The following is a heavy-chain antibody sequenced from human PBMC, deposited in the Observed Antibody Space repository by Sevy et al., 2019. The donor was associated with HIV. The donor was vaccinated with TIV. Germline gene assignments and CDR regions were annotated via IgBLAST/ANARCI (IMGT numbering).Heavy chain of an antibody. J-gene: IGHJ4*02. CDR3: ARDLPSSATTVSHFDY. Sequence: GGSLRLSCVASGFIFSSYEMNWVRQAPGKGLEWVSYITNSGSSVYYSDSVRGRFTISKDNAKNSPFLQMNSLRAEDTALYYCARDLPSSATTVSHFDYWGRGTLVTVSS. D-gene: IGHD4-17*01. V-gene: IGHV3-48*03. CDR2: ITNSGSSV. CDR1: GFIFSSYE.